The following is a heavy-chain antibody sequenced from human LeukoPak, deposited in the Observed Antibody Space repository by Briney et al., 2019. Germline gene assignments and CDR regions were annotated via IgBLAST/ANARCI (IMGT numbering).Heavy chain of an antibody. V-gene: IGHV3-30*02. Sequence: AGGSLRLSCAESGFTFSSYVIHWVHQAPGNGLEWMAFIRYDGSNKYYSDSVKGRFTISRDNSKNTLYLQMNSLRPEDTAVYYCAKDPRDHSYGWSWRYFDYWGQGTLVTVSS. CDR1: GFTFSSYV. J-gene: IGHJ4*02. CDR3: AKDPRDHSYGWSWRYFDY. D-gene: IGHD5-18*01. CDR2: IRYDGSNK.